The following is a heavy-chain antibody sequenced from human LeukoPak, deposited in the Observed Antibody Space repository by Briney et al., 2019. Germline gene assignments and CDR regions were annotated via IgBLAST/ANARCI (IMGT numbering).Heavy chain of an antibody. V-gene: IGHV3-33*06. D-gene: IGHD4-17*01. CDR1: GFTFSGCA. CDR2: IWYDGSNK. J-gene: IGHJ4*02. CDR3: AKVGYGDYYFDY. Sequence: PGGSLRLSCAASGFTFSGCAMSWVRQAPGKGLEWVAVIWYDGSNKYYADSVKGRFTISRDNSKNTLYLQMSSLRAEDTAVYYCAKVGYGDYYFDYWGQGTLVTVSS.